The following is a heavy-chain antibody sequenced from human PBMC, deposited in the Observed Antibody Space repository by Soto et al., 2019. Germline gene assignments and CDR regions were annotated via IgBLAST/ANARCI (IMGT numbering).Heavy chain of an antibody. D-gene: IGHD2-21*01. Sequence: GGSLRLSCAASGFTFSSYAMSWVRQAPGKGLEWVSAISGSGGSTYYADSVKGRFTISRDNSKNTLYLQMNSLRAEDTAVYYCAKDEVAIPTTIGFDYWGQGTLVTVSS. J-gene: IGHJ4*02. CDR3: AKDEVAIPTTIGFDY. CDR1: GFTFSSYA. CDR2: ISGSGGST. V-gene: IGHV3-23*01.